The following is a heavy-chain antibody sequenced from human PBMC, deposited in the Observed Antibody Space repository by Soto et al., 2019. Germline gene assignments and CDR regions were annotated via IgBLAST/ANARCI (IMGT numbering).Heavy chain of an antibody. CDR3: ASLVEMGTPEINAFDI. J-gene: IGHJ3*02. CDR1: VFAFSSYW. V-gene: IGHV3-7*01. CDR2: IKQDRSEK. D-gene: IGHD2-15*01. Sequence: LRLSCAASVFAFSSYWVRWVRQAPGKGLEWVANIKQDRSEKYYVDSVKGRFTISRDNAKNSLYLQMNSLRAEDTAVYYCASLVEMGTPEINAFDIWGQGTMVTVSS.